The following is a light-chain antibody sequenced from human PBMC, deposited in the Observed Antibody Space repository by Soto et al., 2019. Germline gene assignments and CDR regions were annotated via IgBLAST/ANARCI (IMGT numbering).Light chain of an antibody. Sequence: QSVLTQPASMSGSPGQSITISCSGTSSDVGGYKYVSWYQQHPGKAPKLMIYEVSNRPSGVSNRFSGSKSGNTASLTISGLQAEDEADYYCSAHSTSSVAFGGGTKVTVL. CDR1: SSDVGGYKY. CDR2: EVS. J-gene: IGLJ2*01. V-gene: IGLV2-14*01. CDR3: SAHSTSSVA.